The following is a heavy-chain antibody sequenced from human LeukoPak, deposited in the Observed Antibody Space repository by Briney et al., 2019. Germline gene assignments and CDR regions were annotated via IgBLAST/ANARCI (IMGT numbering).Heavy chain of an antibody. CDR2: IYYSGST. CDR1: GGSISSSSYY. D-gene: IGHD3-3*01. J-gene: IGHJ4*02. V-gene: IGHV4-39*01. Sequence: SETLSLTCTVSGGSISSSSYYWGWIRQPPGKGLEWIGSIYYSGSTYYNPSLKSRVTISVDTSKNQFSLKLSSVTAADTAVYYCARGPPYDFWSGYYINYFDYWGQGTLVTVSS. CDR3: ARGPPYDFWSGYYINYFDY.